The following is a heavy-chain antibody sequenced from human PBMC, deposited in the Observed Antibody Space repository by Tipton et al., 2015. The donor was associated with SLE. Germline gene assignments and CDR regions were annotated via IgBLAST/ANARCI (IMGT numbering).Heavy chain of an antibody. D-gene: IGHD3-3*01. V-gene: IGHV3-23*01. CDR1: GFTFSNYA. CDR2: ITGSGDRT. Sequence: GSLRLSCAASGFTFSNYAMSWVRQAPGKGLEWVSAITGSGDRTYYIDSVKGRFTISRDNSKNSLYLQMNGLRAEDTAVYYCARSPVDYWNGYSAWDQGTLVAVSS. CDR3: ARSPVDYWNGYSA. J-gene: IGHJ4*02.